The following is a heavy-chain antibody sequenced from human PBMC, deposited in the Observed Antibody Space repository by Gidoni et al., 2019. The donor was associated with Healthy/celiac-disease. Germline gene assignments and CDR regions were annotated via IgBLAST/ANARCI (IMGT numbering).Heavy chain of an antibody. CDR1: GGPFSSYA. CDR3: ARGGHYYDSSGYYYAAY. D-gene: IGHD3-22*01. CDR2: IIPIFGTA. J-gene: IGHJ4*02. Sequence: QVQLVQSGAEVKKPGSSVKVSCKASGGPFSSYAISWVRQAPGQGLEWMGGIIPIFGTANYAQKFQGRVTITADESTSTAYMELSSLRSEDTAVYYCARGGHYYDSSGYYYAAYWGQGTLVTVSS. V-gene: IGHV1-69*01.